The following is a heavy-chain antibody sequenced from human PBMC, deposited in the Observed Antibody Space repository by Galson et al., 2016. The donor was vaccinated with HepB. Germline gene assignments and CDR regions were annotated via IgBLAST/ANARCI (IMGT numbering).Heavy chain of an antibody. CDR1: GGTFSSYA. D-gene: IGHD5-12*01. J-gene: IGHJ5*02. CDR2: IIPIFGTA. V-gene: IGHV1-69*13. Sequence: SVKVSCKASGGTFSSYAISWVRQAPGQGLEWKGGIIPIFGTANYAQKFQGRVTITADESTSTAYMELSSLRSEDTAVYYCATSGYSGYDRWFDPWGQGTLVTVSS. CDR3: ATSGYSGYDRWFDP.